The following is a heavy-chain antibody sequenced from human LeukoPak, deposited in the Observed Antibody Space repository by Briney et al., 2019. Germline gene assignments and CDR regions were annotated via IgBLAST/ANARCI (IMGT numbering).Heavy chain of an antibody. CDR3: ARACSGDSCYPKSYYYYYYYMDV. CDR2: INPNSGGT. D-gene: IGHD2-15*01. CDR1: GYTFTGYY. V-gene: IGHV1-2*02. Sequence: GASVKVSCRASGYTFTGYYMHWVRQAPGQGLEWMGWINPNSGGTNYAQEFQGRVTMTRDMSISTAYMELSRLRSDDTAVYYCARACSGDSCYPKSYYYYYYYMDVWGKGTTVTVSS. J-gene: IGHJ6*03.